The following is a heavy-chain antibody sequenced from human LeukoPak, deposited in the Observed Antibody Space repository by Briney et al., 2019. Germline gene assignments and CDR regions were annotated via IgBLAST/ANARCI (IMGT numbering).Heavy chain of an antibody. D-gene: IGHD6-13*01. CDR2: INHNGNVN. CDR1: GFTFSSYW. CDR3: ARAAAAGHFDY. J-gene: IGHJ4*02. V-gene: IGHV3-7*03. Sequence: PGGSLRLSCAASGFTFSSYWMNWARQAPGKGLEWVASINHNGNVNYYVDSVKGRFTISRDNAKNSLYLQMSNLRAEDTAVYYCARAAAAGHFDYWGQGTLVTVSS.